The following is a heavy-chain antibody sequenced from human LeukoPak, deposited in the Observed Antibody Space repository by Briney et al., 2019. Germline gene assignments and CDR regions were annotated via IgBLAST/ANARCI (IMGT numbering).Heavy chain of an antibody. V-gene: IGHV3-48*03. J-gene: IGHJ6*03. CDR1: GFTFSSYE. D-gene: IGHD4-17*01. Sequence: PGGSLRLSCAASGFTFSSYEMNWVRQAPGKGLEWVSYISSSGSTIYYADSVKGRFTISRDNSKNTLYLQMNSLRAEDTAVYYCAKIPYGDYLLDYYYYMDVWGKGTTVTISS. CDR2: ISSSGSTI. CDR3: AKIPYGDYLLDYYYYMDV.